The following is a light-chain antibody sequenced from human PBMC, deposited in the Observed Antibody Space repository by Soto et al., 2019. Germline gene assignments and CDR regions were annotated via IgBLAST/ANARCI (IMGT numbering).Light chain of an antibody. CDR1: SSDVGGYNY. CDR2: EVS. CDR3: SSYTSSSTYV. V-gene: IGLV2-14*01. Sequence: QSVLTRPASVSGSPGQSITISCTGTSSDVGGYNYVSWYQQHPGKAPKLMIYEVSNRPSGVSNRFSGSKSGNTASLTISGIQAEDEADYYCSSYTSSSTYVFGTGTKVTVL. J-gene: IGLJ1*01.